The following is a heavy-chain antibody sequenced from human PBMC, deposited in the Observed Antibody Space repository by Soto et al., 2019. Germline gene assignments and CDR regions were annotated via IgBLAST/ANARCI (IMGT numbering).Heavy chain of an antibody. Sequence: QVQLVESGGGVVQPGRSLRLSCAASGFTFSSYGMHWVRQAPGKGLEWVAVISYDGSNKYYADSVKGRFTISRDNSKNPLYLQMNSLRAEDTAVYYCAKGLVAGTRIASGMDVWGQGTTVTVSS. CDR2: ISYDGSNK. J-gene: IGHJ6*02. CDR3: AKGLVAGTRIASGMDV. D-gene: IGHD6-19*01. CDR1: GFTFSSYG. V-gene: IGHV3-30*18.